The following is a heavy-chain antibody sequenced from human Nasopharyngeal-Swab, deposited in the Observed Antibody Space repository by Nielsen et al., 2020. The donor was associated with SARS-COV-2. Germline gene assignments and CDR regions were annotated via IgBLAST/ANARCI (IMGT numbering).Heavy chain of an antibody. D-gene: IGHD3-10*01. J-gene: IGHJ6*02. V-gene: IGHV4-34*01. CDR3: AGGEYGSGSYYGFRRNGMDV. CDR2: SNHSGSN. CDR1: GGSFSGYY. Sequence: SEPLSLTCAVYGGSFSGYYCSWIGQPPGKGLEWSGESNHSGSNNYNQSLKSGVTISGDTYKNQFSLKLSSVTAADTPVYYCAGGEYGSGSYYGFRRNGMDVWGQGTTVTVSS.